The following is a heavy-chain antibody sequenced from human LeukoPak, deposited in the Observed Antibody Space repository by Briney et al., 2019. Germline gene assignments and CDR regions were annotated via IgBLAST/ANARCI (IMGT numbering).Heavy chain of an antibody. CDR2: IYYSGST. CDR1: GGSISSYY. V-gene: IGHV4-59*01. Sequence: PSETLSLTCTVSGGSISSYYWSWIRQPPGKGLEWIGYIYYSGSTNYNPSLKSRVTISVDTSKNQCSLKLSSVTAADTAVYYCARAGRHYDSSGYYSFDYWGQGTLVTVSS. CDR3: ARAGRHYDSSGYYSFDY. D-gene: IGHD3-22*01. J-gene: IGHJ4*02.